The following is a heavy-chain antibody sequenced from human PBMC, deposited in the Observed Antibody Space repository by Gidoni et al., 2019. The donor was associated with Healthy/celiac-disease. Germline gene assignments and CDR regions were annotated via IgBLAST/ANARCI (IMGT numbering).Heavy chain of an antibody. D-gene: IGHD3-16*01. J-gene: IGHJ4*02. CDR2: ISYDGSNK. V-gene: IGHV3-30-3*01. CDR3: ARDRGMITFGGVID. CDR1: GFTFRSYA. Sequence: QVQLVESGGGVVQPGRSLRLSCAASGFTFRSYAMHWVRQSPGKGLEWVAVISYDGSNKYYADSVKGRFTISRDNSKNTLYLQMNSLRAEDTAVYYCARDRGMITFGGVIDWGQGTLVTVSS.